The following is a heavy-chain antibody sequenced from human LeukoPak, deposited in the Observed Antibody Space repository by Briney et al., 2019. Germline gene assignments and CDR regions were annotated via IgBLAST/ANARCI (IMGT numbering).Heavy chain of an antibody. D-gene: IGHD3-16*01. CDR2: INYRGST. CDR1: GGSFSGYY. J-gene: IGHJ4*02. Sequence: SETLSLTCAVYGGSFSGYYWTWIRQPPGKGLEYIGYINYRGSTNSNPSLKSRITISVDTSKNHFSLKLTSVTAADTAVYYCARGGEAPFDYWGPGTLVTVSS. V-gene: IGHV4-59*08. CDR3: ARGGEAPFDY.